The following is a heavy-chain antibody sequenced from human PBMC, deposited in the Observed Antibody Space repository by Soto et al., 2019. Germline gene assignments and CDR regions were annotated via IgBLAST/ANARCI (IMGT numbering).Heavy chain of an antibody. Sequence: GASVKVSCKASGYTFTSYDINWVRQATGQGLEWMGWMNPNSGNTGYARKFQGRVTMTRNTSISTAYMELSSLRSEDTAVYYCARGRKLRYFDWSRPGGYYYYMDVWGKGTTVTVSS. D-gene: IGHD3-9*01. CDR2: MNPNSGNT. CDR1: GYTFTSYD. V-gene: IGHV1-8*01. J-gene: IGHJ6*03. CDR3: ARGRKLRYFDWSRPGGYYYYMDV.